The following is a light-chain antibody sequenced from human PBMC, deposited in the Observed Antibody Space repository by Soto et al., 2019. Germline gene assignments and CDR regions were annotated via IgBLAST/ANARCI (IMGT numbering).Light chain of an antibody. J-gene: IGKJ1*01. CDR3: QQYYTGRT. V-gene: IGKV4-1*01. CDR1: QSVLYRSNNKNY. CDR2: WAS. Sequence: DIVMTQSPDSLPVSLGERATINCKSSQSVLYRSNNKNYLAWYQQKPGQPPKLLIYWASTRESGVPDRFSGSGSWTDFTLTISGLQAEDGAVYYCQQYYTGRTFGQGTKVEIK.